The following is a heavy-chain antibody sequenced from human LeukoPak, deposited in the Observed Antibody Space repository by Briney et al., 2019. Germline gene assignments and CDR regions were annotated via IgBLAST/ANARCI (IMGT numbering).Heavy chain of an antibody. J-gene: IGHJ1*01. Sequence: GGSLRLSCAASGFTFSSYAMSWVRQAPGKGLEWVSAISGSGGSTYYADSAKGGFTISRDNSKNTPYLQMNSLRAEDTAVYYCAKVFSGGPRYFQHWGQGTLVTVSA. V-gene: IGHV3-23*01. CDR1: GFTFSSYA. CDR2: ISGSGGST. D-gene: IGHD3-3*01. CDR3: AKVFSGGPRYFQH.